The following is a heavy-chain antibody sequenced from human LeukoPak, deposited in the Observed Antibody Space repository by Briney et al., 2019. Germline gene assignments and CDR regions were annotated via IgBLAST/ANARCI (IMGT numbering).Heavy chain of an antibody. Sequence: SETLSLTCAVSGVSINSNLWWTWVRQPPGKGLEWIAEIHHSGSINYNPSLKSRVTISVDKAKNQFSLNLNSVTAADTAVYYCARGGDRSFDYWGQGTLVTISS. D-gene: IGHD3-10*01. CDR3: ARGGDRSFDY. J-gene: IGHJ4*02. V-gene: IGHV4-4*02. CDR1: GVSINSNLW. CDR2: IHHSGSI.